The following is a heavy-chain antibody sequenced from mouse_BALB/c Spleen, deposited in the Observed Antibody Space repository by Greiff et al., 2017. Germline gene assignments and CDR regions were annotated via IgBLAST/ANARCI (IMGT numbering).Heavy chain of an antibody. J-gene: IGHJ4*01. V-gene: IGHV1-15*01. CDR3: TRGGAYAMDY. D-gene: IGHD1-1*02. CDR1: GYTFTDYE. Sequence: VQLQQSGAELVRPGASVTLSCKASGYTFTDYEMHWVKQTPVHGLEWIGAIDPETGGTAYNQKFKGKATLTADKSSSTAYMELRSLTSEDSAVYYCTRGGAYAMDYWGQGTSVTVSS. CDR2: IDPETGGT.